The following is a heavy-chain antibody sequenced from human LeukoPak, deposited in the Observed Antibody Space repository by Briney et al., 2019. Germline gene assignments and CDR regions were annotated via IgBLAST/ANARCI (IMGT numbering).Heavy chain of an antibody. J-gene: IGHJ3*02. Sequence: SETLSLTCTVSGGSISSYYWSWIRQPPGKGLEWIGYIYYSGSTNYNPSLKSRVTISVDTSKNQFSLKLSSVTAADTAVYYCARHDGSGSLHAFDIWGQGTMVTVSS. CDR3: ARHDGSGSLHAFDI. CDR1: GGSISSYY. V-gene: IGHV4-59*08. D-gene: IGHD3-10*01. CDR2: IYYSGST.